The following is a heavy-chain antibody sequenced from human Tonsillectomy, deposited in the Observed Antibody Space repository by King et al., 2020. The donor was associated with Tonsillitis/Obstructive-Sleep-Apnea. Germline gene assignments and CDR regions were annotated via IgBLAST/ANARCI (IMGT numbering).Heavy chain of an antibody. Sequence: VQLVESGAEVKKPGASVKVSCKASGYTFTSYYMHWVRQAPGQGLEWMGIINPSDSGTNYAQKFQGRVTLTRDTSTSTVHMELSSLRSEDTAVYYCASEALAAAGTIPDYWGQGTLVTVSS. V-gene: IGHV1-46*01. CDR2: INPSDSGT. D-gene: IGHD6-13*01. CDR1: GYTFTSYY. J-gene: IGHJ4*02. CDR3: ASEALAAAGTIPDY.